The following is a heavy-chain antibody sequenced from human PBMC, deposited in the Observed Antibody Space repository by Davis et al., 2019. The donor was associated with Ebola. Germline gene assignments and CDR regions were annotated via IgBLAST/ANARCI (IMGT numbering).Heavy chain of an antibody. D-gene: IGHD2/OR15-2a*01. J-gene: IGHJ3*01. V-gene: IGHV3-23*01. CDR1: GFTFSSNS. CDR3: AKDNRNIWSEV. Sequence: GESLKISCAASGFTFSSNSMNWVRQAPGKGLEWVSTLGLSADTYYADSVKGRFTISRDNSKNTLYLQMNGLRVEDTAIYYCAKDNRNIWSEVWGQGTMVTVSS. CDR2: LGLSADT.